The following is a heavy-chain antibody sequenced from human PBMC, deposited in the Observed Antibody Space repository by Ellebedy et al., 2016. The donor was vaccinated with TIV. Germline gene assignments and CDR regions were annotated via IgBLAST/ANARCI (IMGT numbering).Heavy chain of an antibody. V-gene: IGHV3-7*01. Sequence: PGGSLRLSCAASGFTFSASWMTWVRQAPGQGLEWVAHINQDGRTTNYVDSVKGRFTISRDNAKNSLYLQLNSLRVDDTAMYYCATDKVCFTFDIWGRGTMVTVSS. CDR2: INQDGRTT. CDR1: GFTFSASW. J-gene: IGHJ3*02. CDR3: ATDKVCFTFDI.